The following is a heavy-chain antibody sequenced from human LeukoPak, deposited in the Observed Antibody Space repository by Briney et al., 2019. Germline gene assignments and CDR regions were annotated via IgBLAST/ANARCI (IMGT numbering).Heavy chain of an antibody. CDR1: GFTFSNYE. J-gene: IGHJ4*02. D-gene: IGHD3-22*01. V-gene: IGHV3-48*03. CDR3: AKASAMIVVVSKHFDY. CDR2: ISSGDTTI. Sequence: GGSLRLSCAASGFTFSNYEMNWVRQAPGKGLEGVSYISSGDTTIYYADSVKGRFTISRDNSKNTLYLQMNSLRAEDTAVYYCAKASAMIVVVSKHFDYWGQGTLVTVSS.